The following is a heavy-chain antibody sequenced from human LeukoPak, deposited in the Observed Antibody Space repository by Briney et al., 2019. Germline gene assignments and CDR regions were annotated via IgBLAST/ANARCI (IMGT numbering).Heavy chain of an antibody. CDR1: GYSFTSYW. CDR2: IYPGDSDT. D-gene: IGHD7-27*01. V-gene: IGHV5-51*01. J-gene: IGHJ3*02. CDR3: ARQELGIGDAFDI. Sequence: GESLKISCKGSGYSFTSYWIGWVRQMPGKGLEWMGIIYPGDSDTRYSPTFQGQVTISADKSISTAYLQWSSLKASDTAMYYCARQELGIGDAFDIWGQGTMVTVSS.